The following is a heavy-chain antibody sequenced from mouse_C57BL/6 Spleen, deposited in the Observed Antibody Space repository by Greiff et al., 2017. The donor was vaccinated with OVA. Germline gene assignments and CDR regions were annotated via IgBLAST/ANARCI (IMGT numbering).Heavy chain of an antibody. CDR2: IDPSDSYT. D-gene: IGHD1-1*01. Sequence: QVQLQQPGAELVKPGASVKLSCKASGYTFTSYWMQWVKQRPGQGLEWIGEIDPSDSYTNYNQKFKGKATLTVDTSSSTAYMQLSSLTSEDSAVYYCASSVLYYFDYWGQGTTLTVSS. CDR1: GYTFTSYW. J-gene: IGHJ2*01. V-gene: IGHV1-50*01. CDR3: ASSVLYYFDY.